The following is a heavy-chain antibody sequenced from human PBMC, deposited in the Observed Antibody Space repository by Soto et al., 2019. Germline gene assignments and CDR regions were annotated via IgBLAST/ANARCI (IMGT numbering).Heavy chain of an antibody. CDR2: IYYSGST. J-gene: IGHJ5*02. D-gene: IGHD6-19*01. Sequence: SETLSLTCTVSGGSISSYYWSWIRQPPGKGLEWIGYIYYSGSTNHNPSLKSRVTISVDTSKNQFSLKLSSVTAADTAVYYCARGYSSGWSKWFDPWGQGTLVTVSS. CDR3: ARGYSSGWSKWFDP. V-gene: IGHV4-59*01. CDR1: GGSISSYY.